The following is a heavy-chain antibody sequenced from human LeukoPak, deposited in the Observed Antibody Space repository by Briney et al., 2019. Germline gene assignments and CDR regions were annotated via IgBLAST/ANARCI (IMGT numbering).Heavy chain of an antibody. CDR1: GFTFSSYW. CDR2: IDGSSSTI. V-gene: IGHV3-48*04. Sequence: GGSLRLSCAASGFTFSSYWMSWVRQAPGKGLEWLSYIDGSSSTIYYEASVKGRFTISRDSAKNSVYLQMNSLRVEDTAVYYCARDRSYSIPDWGQGTLVTVSS. J-gene: IGHJ4*02. D-gene: IGHD2-2*02. CDR3: ARDRSYSIPD.